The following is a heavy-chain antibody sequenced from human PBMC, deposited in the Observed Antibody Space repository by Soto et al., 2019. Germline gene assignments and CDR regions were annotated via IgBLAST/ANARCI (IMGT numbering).Heavy chain of an antibody. CDR3: ARDQQSSLDV. Sequence: PGGLHRVPYSAFGLKFSSHGVSWVRQAPGKGLEWVAHTKHDGGEKYYLASVKGRFTISRDNAKNSLYLQMNSLRDEDTAVYYCARDQQSSLDVWGKGTTVTVSS. V-gene: IGHV3-7*01. CDR2: TKHDGGEK. J-gene: IGHJ6*04. CDR1: GLKFSSHG. D-gene: IGHD6-13*01.